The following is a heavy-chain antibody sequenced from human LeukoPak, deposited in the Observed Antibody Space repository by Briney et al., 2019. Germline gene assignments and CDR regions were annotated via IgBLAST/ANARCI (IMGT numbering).Heavy chain of an antibody. Sequence: SETLSLTCTVSGGSISSYYWSWIRQPPGKGLEWIGYIYYSGSTNYNPSLKSQVTISVDTSKNQFSLKLSSVTAADTAVYYCARGSIREDAFDTWGQGTMVTVSS. CDR3: ARGSIREDAFDT. V-gene: IGHV4-59*01. CDR1: GGSISSYY. D-gene: IGHD2/OR15-2a*01. J-gene: IGHJ3*02. CDR2: IYYSGST.